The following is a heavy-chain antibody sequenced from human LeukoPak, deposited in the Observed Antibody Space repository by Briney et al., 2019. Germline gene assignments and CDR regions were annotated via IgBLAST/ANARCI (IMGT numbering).Heavy chain of an antibody. CDR1: GGSISSGGYY. Sequence: SETLSLTCTVSGGSISSGGYYWSWIRQHPGKGLEWIGYIYYSGSTYYNPSLKSRVTISVDTSKNQFSLKLSSVTAADTAVYYCARDRTVIGFDYWGQGTLVTVSS. D-gene: IGHD4-17*01. CDR2: IYYSGST. J-gene: IGHJ4*02. V-gene: IGHV4-31*03. CDR3: ARDRTVIGFDY.